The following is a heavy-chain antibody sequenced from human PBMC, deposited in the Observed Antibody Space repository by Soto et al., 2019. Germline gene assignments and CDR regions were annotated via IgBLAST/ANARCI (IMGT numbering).Heavy chain of an antibody. D-gene: IGHD3-3*01. CDR3: AKRGGDYVFWGGYYTHFFDW. J-gene: IGHJ4*02. CDR2: ISYDGSNK. V-gene: IGHV3-30*18. Sequence: GGSLRLSCAASGFTFSSYGMHWVRQAPGKGLEWVAVISYDGSNKYYADSVKGRFTISRDNSKDTLYLQMNSLRAEDTAVYYCAKRGGDYVFWGGYYTHFFDWWGRGTLASSSS. CDR1: GFTFSSYG.